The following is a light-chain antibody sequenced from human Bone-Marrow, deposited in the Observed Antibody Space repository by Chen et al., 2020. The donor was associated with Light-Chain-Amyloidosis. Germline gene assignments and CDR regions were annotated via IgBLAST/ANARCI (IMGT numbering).Light chain of an antibody. J-gene: IGLJ2*01. CDR3: LLSYSGARHVV. Sequence: QAVVTPEPSLTVSPGGTVTLPCGSSTGAVTSGHYPYWFQQKHGQAPRTLIYDTSNKHSWTPARFSGSLLGGKAALPLSGAQPEDEAEYYCLLSYSGARHVVFGGGTKLTVL. V-gene: IGLV7-46*01. CDR1: TGAVTSGHY. CDR2: DTS.